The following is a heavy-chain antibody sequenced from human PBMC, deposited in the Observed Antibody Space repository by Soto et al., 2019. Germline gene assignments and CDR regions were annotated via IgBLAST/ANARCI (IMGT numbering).Heavy chain of an antibody. V-gene: IGHV3-23*01. CDR2: ISGTGYST. CDR1: GFTFSSYS. CDR3: ARQTGPQFFEY. Sequence: GGSLRLSCAASGFTFSSYSMNWVRQAPGKGLEWVSSISGTGYSTYYADSVKGRFTISRDNSKNTLYLQMSSLTAEDTAVYYCARQTGPQFFEYWGQGTLVTVSS. J-gene: IGHJ4*02.